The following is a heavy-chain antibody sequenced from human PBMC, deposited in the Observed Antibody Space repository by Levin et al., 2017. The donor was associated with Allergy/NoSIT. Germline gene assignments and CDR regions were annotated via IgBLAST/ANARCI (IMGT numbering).Heavy chain of an antibody. D-gene: IGHD3-10*01. CDR1: NYTFTTYG. Sequence: GASVKVSCKTTNYTFTTYGISWVRQAPGQGLEWMGWISAQNGYTNYAQKFQGRVTMTTDTSTSTSYMELRSLSSDDTAGHYCATGGFNINLWDNWFDPWGQGTLVTVSS. CDR2: ISAQNGYT. V-gene: IGHV1-18*01. CDR3: ATGGFNINLWDNWFDP. J-gene: IGHJ5*02.